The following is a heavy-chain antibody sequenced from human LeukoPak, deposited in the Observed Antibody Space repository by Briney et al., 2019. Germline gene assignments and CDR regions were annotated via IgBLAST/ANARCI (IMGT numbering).Heavy chain of an antibody. CDR2: ISGGGGST. Sequence: GGSLRLSCAASGFTVRTYDMTWVRQAPGKGLEWVSTISGGGGSTYYADSVKSRFTISRDTSKNTVFLQMSSLRVEDTAVYFCAKGVTFQGGQGALVTVSS. CDR3: AKGVTFQ. CDR1: GFTVRTYD. D-gene: IGHD4-4*01. J-gene: IGHJ4*02. V-gene: IGHV3-23*01.